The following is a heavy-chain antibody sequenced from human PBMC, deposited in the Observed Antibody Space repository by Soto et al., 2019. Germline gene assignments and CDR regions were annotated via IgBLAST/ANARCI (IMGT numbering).Heavy chain of an antibody. CDR3: ARDSSGWDFDL. CDR1: GYTFTSYY. Sequence: ASVKVSCKASGYTFTSYYIHWVRQAPGQGLEWMGWISAYNGNTNYAQKFQGRVTMTTDTSTSTAYMELRSLRSDDTAVYYCARDSSGWDFDLWGRGTLVTAPQ. D-gene: IGHD6-19*01. V-gene: IGHV1-18*04. J-gene: IGHJ2*01. CDR2: ISAYNGNT.